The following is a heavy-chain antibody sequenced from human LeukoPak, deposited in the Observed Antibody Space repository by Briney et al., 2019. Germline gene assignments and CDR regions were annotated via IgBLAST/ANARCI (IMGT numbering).Heavy chain of an antibody. J-gene: IGHJ4*02. Sequence: GGSLRLSCAASGFTFSGSAMHWVRQASGKGLEWVGRIRSKATGYATAYAASVKGRFTISRDDSKNTAYLQMNSLKTEDTAVYYCTRSSDGYNPDYWGQGTLVTVSS. D-gene: IGHD5-24*01. CDR1: GFTFSGSA. V-gene: IGHV3-73*01. CDR2: IRSKATGYAT. CDR3: TRSSDGYNPDY.